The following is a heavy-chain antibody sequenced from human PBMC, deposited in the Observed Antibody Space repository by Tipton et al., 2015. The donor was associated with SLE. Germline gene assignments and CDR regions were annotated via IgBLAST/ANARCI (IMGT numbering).Heavy chain of an antibody. CDR2: IYHSGNT. D-gene: IGHD2-21*01. CDR1: DYSISSGYY. CDR3: ASGDGNYMDV. J-gene: IGHJ6*03. V-gene: IGHV4-38-2*01. Sequence: TLSLTCAVSDYSISSGYYWGWIRQPPGKGLEWIEYIYHSGNTYYNPSLKSRVTISVDTSKNQFSLKLSSVTAADTAVYYCASGDGNYMDVWGKGTTVTVSS.